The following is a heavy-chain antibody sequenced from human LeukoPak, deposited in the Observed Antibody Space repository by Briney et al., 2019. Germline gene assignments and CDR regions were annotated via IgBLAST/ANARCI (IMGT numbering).Heavy chain of an antibody. V-gene: IGHV1-18*01. J-gene: IGHJ4*02. CDR3: ARVSTNRYDSSGYYTDY. CDR2: ISAYNGNT. CDR1: GYTFTSYG. Sequence: GASVKVSCKASGYTFTSYGISWVRQAPGQGLEWMGWISAYNGNTNYAQKLQGRVTMTTDTSTSTAYMELRSPRSDDTAVYYCARVSTNRYDSSGYYTDYWGQGTLVTVSS. D-gene: IGHD3-22*01.